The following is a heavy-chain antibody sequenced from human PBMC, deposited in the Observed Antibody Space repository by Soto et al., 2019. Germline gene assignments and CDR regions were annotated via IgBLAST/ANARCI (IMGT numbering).Heavy chain of an antibody. D-gene: IGHD4-17*01. CDR3: ARSNDYGDFYFDY. V-gene: IGHV4-59*01. CDR1: GGSISSYY. J-gene: IGHJ4*02. Sequence: SETLSLTCTVSGGSISSYYWSWIRQPPGKGLEWIGYIYYTGSTNYNPSLQSRVTVSLDTSKNQFSLKLSSVTAADSAVYHCARSNDYGDFYFDYWGQGTLVTVSS. CDR2: IYYTGST.